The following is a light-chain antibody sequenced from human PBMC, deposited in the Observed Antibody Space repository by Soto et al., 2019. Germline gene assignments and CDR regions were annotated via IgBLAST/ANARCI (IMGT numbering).Light chain of an antibody. J-gene: IGKJ5*01. CDR3: QQYDNWPIT. V-gene: IGKV3-15*01. Sequence: EIVMTQSPATLSVSPGERATLSCRASQSVSSNLAWYQQKPGQAPRLLIYGASTRATGIPARFSGSGSGTDFTLTLSSLQSEDFAVFYCQQYDNWPITCGQGTRLEIK. CDR1: QSVSSN. CDR2: GAS.